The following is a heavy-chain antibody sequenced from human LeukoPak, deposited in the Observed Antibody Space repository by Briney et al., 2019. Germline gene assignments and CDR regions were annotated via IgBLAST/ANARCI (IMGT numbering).Heavy chain of an antibody. CDR2: INGYGSST. Sequence: RGSLRLSCAASGFTFISYWMHWVRQAPGKGLVWVSRINGYGSSTDFADSVKGRFTISRDNAKNTLYLQMNSLRAEDTAVYYCARDAPGTTALDYWGQGTLVTVSS. CDR3: ARDAPGTTALDY. D-gene: IGHD4-11*01. CDR1: GFTFISYW. V-gene: IGHV3-74*01. J-gene: IGHJ4*02.